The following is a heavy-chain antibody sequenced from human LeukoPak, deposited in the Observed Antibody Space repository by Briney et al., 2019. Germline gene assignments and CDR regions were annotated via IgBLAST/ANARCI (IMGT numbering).Heavy chain of an antibody. CDR3: ASSSPNWFDP. CDR2: ISSSSSYI. V-gene: IGHV3-21*01. Sequence: GGSLRLSCAASGFTVTSNYISWVRQAPGKGLEWVSSISSSSSYIYYADSVKGRFTISRDNAKNSLYLQMNSLRAEDTAVYYCASSSPNWFDPWGQGTLVTVSS. D-gene: IGHD2-2*01. CDR1: GFTVTSNY. J-gene: IGHJ5*02.